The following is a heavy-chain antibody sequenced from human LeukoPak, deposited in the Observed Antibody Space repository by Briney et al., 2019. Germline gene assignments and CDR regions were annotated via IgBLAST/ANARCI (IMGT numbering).Heavy chain of an antibody. Sequence: GGSLRLSCAASGFTFSSYAMSRVRQAPGKGLEWVSAISGSGGSTYYADSVKGRFTISRDNSKNTLYLQMNSLRAEDTAVYYCAKGSGILTGYSDYWGQGTLVTVSS. D-gene: IGHD3-9*01. CDR1: GFTFSSYA. CDR2: ISGSGGST. V-gene: IGHV3-23*01. CDR3: AKGSGILTGYSDY. J-gene: IGHJ4*02.